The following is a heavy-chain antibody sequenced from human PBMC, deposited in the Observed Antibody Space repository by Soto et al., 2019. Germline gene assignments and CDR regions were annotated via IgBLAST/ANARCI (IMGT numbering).Heavy chain of an antibody. Sequence: SETLSLTCAVSGGSISSGGYSWSWIRQPPGKGLEWIGYIYHSGSTYYNPSLKSRVTISVDRSKNQFSLKLSSVTAADTAVYYCAIIYCSDINCPFSWGQGTLVTVSS. CDR3: AIIYCSDINCPFS. V-gene: IGHV4-30-2*01. CDR2: IYHSGST. D-gene: IGHD2-15*01. J-gene: IGHJ5*02. CDR1: GGSISSGGYS.